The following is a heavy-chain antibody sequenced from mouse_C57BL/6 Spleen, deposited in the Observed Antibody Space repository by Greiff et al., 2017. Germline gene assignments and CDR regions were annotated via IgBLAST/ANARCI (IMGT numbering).Heavy chain of an antibody. CDR2: INPGSGGT. CDR3: ARCDGYSYAMDY. D-gene: IGHD2-3*01. J-gene: IGHJ4*01. V-gene: IGHV1-54*01. Sequence: QVQLKQSGAELVRPGTSVKVSCKASGYAFTNYLIEWVKQRPGQGLEWIGVINPGSGGTNYNEKFKGKATLTADKSSSTAYMQLSSLTSEDSAVYFCARCDGYSYAMDYWGQGTSVTVSS. CDR1: GYAFTNYL.